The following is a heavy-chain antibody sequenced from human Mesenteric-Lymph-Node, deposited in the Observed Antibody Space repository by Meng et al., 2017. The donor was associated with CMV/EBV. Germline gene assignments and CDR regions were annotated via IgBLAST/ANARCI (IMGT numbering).Heavy chain of an antibody. J-gene: IGHJ4*02. V-gene: IGHV4-34*01. D-gene: IGHD4-23*01. CDR2: INHSGST. CDR3: ARHQRWLKSEGGFNY. Sequence: HVQLHAWGAGLLKPSETLSLPCAVYGGSFSGYYWSWIRQPPGKGLEWIGEINHSGSTNYNPSLKSRVAISVDTSKNQFSLKLSSVTAADTAVYYCARHQRWLKSEGGFNYWGQGTLVTVSS. CDR1: GGSFSGYY.